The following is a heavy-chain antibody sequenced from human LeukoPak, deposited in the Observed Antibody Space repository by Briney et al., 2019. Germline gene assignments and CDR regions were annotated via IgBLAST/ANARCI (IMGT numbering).Heavy chain of an antibody. V-gene: IGHV4-59*11. CDR3: ARVGRQLGDYGGNSGRYFDY. CDR2: IHYSGRP. D-gene: IGHD4-23*01. CDR1: GGSISGHY. J-gene: IGHJ4*02. Sequence: KPSETLSLTCTVSGGSISGHYWTWIRQPPGKGLEWIGQIHYSGRPDYNPSLKSRVTISVDTSKNQFSLKLSSVTAADTAVYYCARVGRQLGDYGGNSGRYFDYWGQGTLVTVSS.